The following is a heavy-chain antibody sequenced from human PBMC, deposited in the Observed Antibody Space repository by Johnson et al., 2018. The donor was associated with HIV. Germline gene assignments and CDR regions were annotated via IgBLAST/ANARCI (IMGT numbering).Heavy chain of an antibody. Sequence: QVQLLESGGGLVQPGGSLKLSCAASGFTVSSYAMHWVRQAPGKGLEWVAVIWYDGGNKYYADSVKGRFTISRDNSKNTLHLQMNNVRAEDTAIYYCARSDSGYDAFDIWGQGTMVSVSS. CDR1: GFTVSSYA. J-gene: IGHJ3*02. CDR3: ARSDSGYDAFDI. D-gene: IGHD5-12*01. CDR2: IWYDGGNK. V-gene: IGHV3-30*04.